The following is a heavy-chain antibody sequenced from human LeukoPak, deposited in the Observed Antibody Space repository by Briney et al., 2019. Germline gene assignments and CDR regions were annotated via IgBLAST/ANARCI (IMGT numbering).Heavy chain of an antibody. V-gene: IGHV3-30*02. CDR3: AKGGYCTNGVCYALS. CDR2: IRYDGSNK. J-gene: IGHJ5*02. Sequence: GGSLRLSCAASGFTFSSYGMHWVRQAPGKGLEWVAFIRYDGSNKYYADSVKGRFTISRDNSKNTLYLQMNSLRAEDTAVYYCAKGGYCTNGVCYALSWGQGTLVTVSS. CDR1: GFTFSSYG. D-gene: IGHD2-8*01.